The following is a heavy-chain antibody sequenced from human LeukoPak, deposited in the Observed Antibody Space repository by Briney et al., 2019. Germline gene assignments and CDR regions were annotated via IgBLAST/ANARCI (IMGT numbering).Heavy chain of an antibody. CDR1: GFNFNYFA. Sequence: GGSLRLSCEASGFNFNYFAMRWVRQVPGKRLEWVSTIGDAATSASYADSVRGRFSMSRDNSKNMVYLQMDSLRAEDTAVYFCSRVKYGGNSGYHFDSWGLGTLVTVSS. CDR3: SRVKYGGNSGYHFDS. V-gene: IGHV3-23*01. J-gene: IGHJ4*02. D-gene: IGHD4-23*01. CDR2: IGDAATSA.